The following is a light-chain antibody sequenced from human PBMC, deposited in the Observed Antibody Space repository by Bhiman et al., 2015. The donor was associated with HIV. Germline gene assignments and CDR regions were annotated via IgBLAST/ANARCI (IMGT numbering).Light chain of an antibody. V-gene: IGLV1-51*02. Sequence: QSLLTQAPSVSAAPGQTVTISCSGSNADIGKNFVSWYQQSPGAAPKLLIYENDRRPSGIPDRFSGSKSGTSATLVITGLQTGDEADYYCGSWDNSLNGGGVSGTGTQVIVL. CDR2: END. J-gene: IGLJ1*01. CDR1: NADIGKNF. CDR3: GSWDNSLNGGGV.